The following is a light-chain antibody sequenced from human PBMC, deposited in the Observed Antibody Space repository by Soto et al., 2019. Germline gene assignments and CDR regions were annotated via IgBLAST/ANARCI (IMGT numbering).Light chain of an antibody. CDR1: SSDVGGYNY. CDR2: EVS. V-gene: IGLV2-14*01. CDR3: SSYTSSTVV. Sequence: QSALTQPASVSGSPGQSITIPCPGTSSDVGGYNYVSWYQQHPGKAPKLMIYEVSNRPSGVSNRFSGSKSGNTASLTISGLQAEDEADYYCSSYTSSTVVFGGGTKATVL. J-gene: IGLJ2*01.